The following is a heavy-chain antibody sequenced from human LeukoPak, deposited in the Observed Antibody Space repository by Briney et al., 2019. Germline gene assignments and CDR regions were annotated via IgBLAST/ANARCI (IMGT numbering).Heavy chain of an antibody. J-gene: IGHJ6*02. CDR2: IKADGGEK. Sequence: GGSLRLSCAASAFTLSKYWMSWVRQAPGKGLEWVANIKADGGEKHYVDSVKGRFTISRDNAKNSLYLQMNSLRAEDTAVYYCAREPSSGPDIWGQGTTVTVSS. CDR1: AFTLSKYW. V-gene: IGHV3-7*01. CDR3: AREPSSGPDI. D-gene: IGHD3-10*01.